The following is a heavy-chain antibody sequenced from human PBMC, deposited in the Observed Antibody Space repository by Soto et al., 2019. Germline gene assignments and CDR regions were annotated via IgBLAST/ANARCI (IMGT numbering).Heavy chain of an antibody. J-gene: IGHJ6*02. V-gene: IGHV3-23*01. D-gene: IGHD1-26*01. CDR1: GFSFSNYA. CDR2: INGSGDST. CDR3: AKDSYKRVGATEYYYYYGMDV. Sequence: GSLRLSCAASGFSFSNYAMHWVRQAPGKGLEWVSAINGSGDSTYYLDSVQGRFTISRDDSKNTLYLQMNSLRAEDTAVYYCAKDSYKRVGATEYYYYYGMDVWGQGTTVTVSS.